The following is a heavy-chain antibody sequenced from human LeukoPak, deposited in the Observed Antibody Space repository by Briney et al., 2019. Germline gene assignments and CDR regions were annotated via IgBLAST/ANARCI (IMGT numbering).Heavy chain of an antibody. CDR1: GYTFTSYY. CDR3: ARSRSGFFVHYYDSSGYSAYFDY. Sequence: ASVKVSCKASGYTFTSYYMHWVRQAPGQGLEWMGVINPSGGSTSYAQKFQGRVTMTRETSTSTVYMELSSLRSEDTAVYYCARSRSGFFVHYYDSSGYSAYFDYWGQGTLVTVSS. D-gene: IGHD3-22*01. J-gene: IGHJ4*02. V-gene: IGHV1-46*01. CDR2: INPSGGST.